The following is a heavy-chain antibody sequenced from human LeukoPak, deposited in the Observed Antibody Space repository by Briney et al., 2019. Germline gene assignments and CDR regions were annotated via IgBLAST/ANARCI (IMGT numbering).Heavy chain of an antibody. J-gene: IGHJ2*01. D-gene: IGHD6-19*01. CDR2: INHSGST. CDR3: ARSIAVAGPRYFDL. CDR1: GGSFSGYY. Sequence: SETLSLTCAVYGGSFSGYYWSWIRQPPGKGLEWIGEINHSGSTNYNPSLKSRVTISVDTSKNQFSLKLSSVTAADTAVYYCARSIAVAGPRYFDLWGRGTPVTVSS. V-gene: IGHV4-34*01.